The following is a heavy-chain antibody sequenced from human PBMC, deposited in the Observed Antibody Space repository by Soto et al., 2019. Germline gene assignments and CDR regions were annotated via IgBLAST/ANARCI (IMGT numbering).Heavy chain of an antibody. Sequence: GVLRLSCAASGFTFSTYAMSWVRQAPGKGLEWVSGLSGSGISTYYAESVKGRFTISRDNSKNTLYLEMNTLRAEDTAVYYCAKDVGSTIFGVVVSDFQYGMDVWGQGSTVTVSS. CDR1: GFTFSTYA. D-gene: IGHD3-3*01. V-gene: IGHV3-23*01. J-gene: IGHJ6*02. CDR3: AKDVGSTIFGVVVSDFQYGMDV. CDR2: LSGSGIST.